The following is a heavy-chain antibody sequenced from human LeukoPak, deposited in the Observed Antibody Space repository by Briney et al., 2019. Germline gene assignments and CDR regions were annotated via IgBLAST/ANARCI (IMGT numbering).Heavy chain of an antibody. D-gene: IGHD6-13*01. V-gene: IGHV3-11*06. Sequence: GGSLRLSCAASGFTFSDYYMSWMRPAPGPGIPWVSYISSSSSYTNYADSVKGRFTISRDNAKNSLYLQMNSLRAEGTAVYYCARSSSSWLSHLYYYYGMDVWGKGTTVTVSS. J-gene: IGHJ6*04. CDR1: GFTFSDYY. CDR3: ARSSSSWLSHLYYYYGMDV. CDR2: ISSSSSYT.